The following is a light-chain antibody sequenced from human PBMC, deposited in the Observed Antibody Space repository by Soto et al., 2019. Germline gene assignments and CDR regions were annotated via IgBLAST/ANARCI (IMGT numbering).Light chain of an antibody. CDR2: LNSDGSH. J-gene: IGLJ3*02. CDR3: QTWGTGIRV. CDR1: SGHSSYT. V-gene: IGLV4-69*01. Sequence: QPVLTQSPSASASLGASGKLTCTLSSGHSSYTIAWHQQQPEKGPRYLMKLNSDGSHSKGDGIPDRFSGSSSGAERYLTISSLQSEDEADYYWQTWGTGIRVFGGGTKLTVL.